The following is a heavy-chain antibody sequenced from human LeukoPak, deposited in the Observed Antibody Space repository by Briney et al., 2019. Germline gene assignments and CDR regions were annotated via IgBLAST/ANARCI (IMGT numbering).Heavy chain of an antibody. J-gene: IGHJ4*02. CDR1: IDSPRGKYW. V-gene: IGHV4-4*02. CDR3: ATEILGAPTPGAY. D-gene: IGHD2-8*02. Sequence: SETLALTCAVSIDSPRGKYWRWVRQSPGKGLEWIGEVHRSGRTNYMPSLKSRVTISIDNSKDQISLDLASVTAADTAVYYCATEILGAPTPGAYWGQGTLVTVSS. CDR2: VHRSGRT.